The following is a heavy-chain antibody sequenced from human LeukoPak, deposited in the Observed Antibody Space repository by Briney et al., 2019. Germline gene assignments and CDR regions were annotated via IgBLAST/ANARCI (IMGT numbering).Heavy chain of an antibody. Sequence: GGSLRLSCAASGFTFSSYGMHWVRQAPGKGLEWVAVISYDGSNKYYADSVKGRFTISRDNSKNTLYLQMNSLRAEDTAVYYCAKDMQAVAGTFTPYFDYWGQGTLVTVSS. CDR2: ISYDGSNK. J-gene: IGHJ4*02. V-gene: IGHV3-30*18. CDR3: AKDMQAVAGTFTPYFDY. CDR1: GFTFSSYG. D-gene: IGHD6-19*01.